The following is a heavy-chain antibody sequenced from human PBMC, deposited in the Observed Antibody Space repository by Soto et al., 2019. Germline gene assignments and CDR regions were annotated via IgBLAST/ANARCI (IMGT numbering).Heavy chain of an antibody. CDR3: ARSVAVAGQGGYYYYYYGMDV. D-gene: IGHD6-19*01. CDR2: IYHSGST. Sequence: SETLSLTCAVSGGSISSGGYSWSWIRQPPGKGLEWIGYIYHSGSTNYNPSLKSRVTISVDKSKNQFSLKLSSVTAADTAVYYCARSVAVAGQGGYYYYYYGMDVWGQGTTVTVSS. CDR1: GGSISSGGYS. J-gene: IGHJ6*02. V-gene: IGHV4-30-2*01.